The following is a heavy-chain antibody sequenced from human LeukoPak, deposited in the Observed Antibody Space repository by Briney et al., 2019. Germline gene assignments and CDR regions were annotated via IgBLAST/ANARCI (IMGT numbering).Heavy chain of an antibody. V-gene: IGHV4-34*01. CDR2: INNSGST. Sequence: PSETLSLTCAVYGGSFSGYYWSWIRQPPGKGLEWIGEINNSGSTNYNPSLKSRVTISVDTSKNQFCLKLSSVTAADTAVYYCRRNRRSIGAAGTGYYCGQGTLVTVSS. J-gene: IGHJ4*02. CDR3: RRNRRSIGAAGTGYY. D-gene: IGHD6-13*01. CDR1: GGSFSGYY.